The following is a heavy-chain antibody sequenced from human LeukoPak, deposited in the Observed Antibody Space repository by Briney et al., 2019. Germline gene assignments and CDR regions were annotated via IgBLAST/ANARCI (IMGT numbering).Heavy chain of an antibody. V-gene: IGHV4-39*01. CDR1: AGSISSSSYY. Sequence: PSETLSLTCTASAGSISSSSYYWGWLRQPPGKGLEWIGSIYYSGSTYYNPSLKSRVTISVDTSKNQFSLKLSSVTAADTAVYYCARPLGYCSSTSCYDYWGQGTLVTVSS. CDR3: ARPLGYCSSTSCYDY. J-gene: IGHJ4*02. D-gene: IGHD2-2*01. CDR2: IYYSGST.